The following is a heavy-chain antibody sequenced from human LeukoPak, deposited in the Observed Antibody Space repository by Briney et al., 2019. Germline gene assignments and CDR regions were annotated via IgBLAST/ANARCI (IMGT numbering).Heavy chain of an antibody. V-gene: IGHV1-69*04. CDR3: ARDQGGSYYAQVSVVDY. CDR2: IIPILGIA. D-gene: IGHD1-26*01. Sequence: GSSVKVSCKASGGTFSSYAISWVRQAPGQGLEWMGRIIPILGIANYAQKFQGRVTITADKSTSTAYMELSSLRAEDTAVYYCARDQGGSYYAQVSVVDYWGQGTLVTVSS. CDR1: GGTFSSYA. J-gene: IGHJ4*02.